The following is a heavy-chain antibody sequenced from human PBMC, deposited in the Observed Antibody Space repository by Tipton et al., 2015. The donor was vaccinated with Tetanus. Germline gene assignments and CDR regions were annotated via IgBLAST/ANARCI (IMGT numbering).Heavy chain of an antibody. CDR2: IFYSGTT. J-gene: IGHJ2*01. CDR3: ARDPAVLRFLEWLPDWYFAL. V-gene: IGHV4-4*02. CDR1: GGPVSSSNW. Sequence: TLSLTCDVSGGPVSSSNWWSWVRQAPGKGLEWIGEIFYSGTTNYNPSLKSRVTISVDTSKNQFSLKLSSVTAADTAVYYCARDPAVLRFLEWLPDWYFALWGRGTLVTVSS. D-gene: IGHD3-3*01.